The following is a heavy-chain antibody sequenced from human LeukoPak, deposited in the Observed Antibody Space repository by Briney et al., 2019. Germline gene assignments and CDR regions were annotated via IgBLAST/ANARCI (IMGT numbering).Heavy chain of an antibody. Sequence: GGSLRLSCAASGFIFKNYAMAWVRQPPGKGLEWVSVSSGSGTHTYYAASVKGRFTISRDNSNNTLYLQMNSLRAEDTAVYYCAKGGYSNGRYYYYYMDVWGEGTTVTVSS. J-gene: IGHJ6*03. D-gene: IGHD5-18*01. V-gene: IGHV3-23*01. CDR1: GFIFKNYA. CDR2: SSGSGTHT. CDR3: AKGGYSNGRYYYYYMDV.